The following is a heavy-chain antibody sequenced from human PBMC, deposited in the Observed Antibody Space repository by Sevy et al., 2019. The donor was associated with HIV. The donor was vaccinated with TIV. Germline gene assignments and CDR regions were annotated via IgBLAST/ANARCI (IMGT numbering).Heavy chain of an antibody. V-gene: IGHV4-59*01. D-gene: IGHD4-4*01. CDR3: ARQGYRSYYYYGMDF. CDR1: GGSISSYY. Sequence: SETLSLTCTVSGGSISSYYWSWIRQPPGKGLEWIGYIYYSGSTNYNPSLKSRVTISVDTSKNQFSLKLSSVTAADTAVYYCARQGYRSYYYYGMDFWGQGTTVTVSS. J-gene: IGHJ6*02. CDR2: IYYSGST.